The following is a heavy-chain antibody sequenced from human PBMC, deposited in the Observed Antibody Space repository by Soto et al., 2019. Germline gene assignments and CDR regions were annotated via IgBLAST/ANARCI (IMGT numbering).Heavy chain of an antibody. CDR2: IFSIGIT. V-gene: IGHV4-4*07. CDR3: ARDQGVVVTADNWFDP. CDR1: VGSITDYS. J-gene: IGHJ5*02. D-gene: IGHD2-21*02. Sequence: PSETLSLTDTVSVGSITDYSWVWMRQRAGKGLEWIGRIFSIGITNYNPSLKVRITMSLDTSKNQFSLKLNSATATDTAVYFCARDQGVVVTADNWFDPWGQGILVTVSS.